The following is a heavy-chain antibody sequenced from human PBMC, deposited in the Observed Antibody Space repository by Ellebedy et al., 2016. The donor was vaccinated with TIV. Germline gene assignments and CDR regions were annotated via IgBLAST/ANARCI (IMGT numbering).Heavy chain of an antibody. D-gene: IGHD1-26*01. Sequence: AASVKVSCKASGYTFTSYGISWVRQAPGLGLEWMGWIIPIVEITSYAQRFQDRVTISEDNFTNTVYMEMSSLRSEDTAMYYWATGPPKWEVPLDLDSWGQGTLVIVSS. V-gene: IGHV1-69*10. CDR1: GYTFTSYG. CDR2: IIPIVEIT. CDR3: ATGPPKWEVPLDLDS. J-gene: IGHJ4*02.